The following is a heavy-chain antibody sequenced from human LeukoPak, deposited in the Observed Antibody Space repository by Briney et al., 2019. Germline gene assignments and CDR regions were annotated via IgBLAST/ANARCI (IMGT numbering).Heavy chain of an antibody. CDR1: GGSISSYY. D-gene: IGHD1-26*01. J-gene: IGHJ3*02. CDR3: ASIVGAERAFDI. CDR2: IYYSGST. V-gene: IGHV4-59*01. Sequence: SETLSLTCTVSGGSISSYYWSWIRQPPGKGLEWIGYIYYSGSTNYNPSLKSRVTISVDTSKNQFSLKLSSVTAADTAVYYCASIVGAERAFDIWGQGTMVTVSS.